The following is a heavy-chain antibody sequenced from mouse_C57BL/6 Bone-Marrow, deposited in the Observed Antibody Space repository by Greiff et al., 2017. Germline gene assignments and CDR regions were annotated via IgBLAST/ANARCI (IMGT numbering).Heavy chain of an antibody. V-gene: IGHV1-82*01. Sequence: QVQLKQSGPELVKPGASVKISCKASGYAFSSSWMNWVKQRPGKGLEWIGRIYPGDGDTNYNGKFKGKATLTADKSSSTAYMQLSSLTSEDSAVYFCARGLLRCWYFDVWGTGTTVTVSS. J-gene: IGHJ1*03. CDR2: IYPGDGDT. CDR3: ARGLLRCWYFDV. CDR1: GYAFSSSW. D-gene: IGHD1-1*01.